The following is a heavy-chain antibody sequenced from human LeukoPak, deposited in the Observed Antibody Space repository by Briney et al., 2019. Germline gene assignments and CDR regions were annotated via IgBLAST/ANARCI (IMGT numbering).Heavy chain of an antibody. J-gene: IGHJ4*02. D-gene: IGHD3-10*01. CDR1: GFTFSSYS. CDR2: IFGSGGSP. CDR3: AKENVGVDY. V-gene: IGHV3-23*01. Sequence: GGSLRLSCAASGFTFSSYSMNWVRQAPGKGLEWVAGIFGSGGSPHYADPVKGRFTISRDNSKNTLYLQMNSLRAEDTAVYYCAKENVGVDYWGQGTLVTVSS.